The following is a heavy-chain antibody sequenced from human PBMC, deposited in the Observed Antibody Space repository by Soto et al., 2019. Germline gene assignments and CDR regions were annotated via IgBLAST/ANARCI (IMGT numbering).Heavy chain of an antibody. J-gene: IGHJ4*02. Sequence: QVQLVESGGGVVQPGRSLRLSCAASGFTFSSYGMHWVRQAPGKRLEWVAVIWYDGSNKYYADSVKGRFTISRDNSKNTLYVQMNSLIAEDTAVYYCARDPYGFVYVSGSPPDHLGQGTLGTVCS. CDR3: ARDPYGFVYVSGSPPDH. V-gene: IGHV3-33*01. D-gene: IGHD3-10*01. CDR2: IWYDGSNK. CDR1: GFTFSSYG.